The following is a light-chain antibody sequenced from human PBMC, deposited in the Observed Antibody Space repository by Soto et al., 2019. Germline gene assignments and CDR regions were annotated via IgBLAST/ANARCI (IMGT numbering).Light chain of an antibody. V-gene: IGKV3-20*01. Sequence: EIVLTQSPGTLSLSPGERATLSCRSSQSVSSSYLAWYQHKPGQAPRLLIYDVSSRATGIPDRFSGSGSGTDFTLTISRLEPEDFAVYYCQQYGSSPTFGQETKVEIK. CDR1: QSVSSSY. CDR2: DVS. CDR3: QQYGSSPT. J-gene: IGKJ1*01.